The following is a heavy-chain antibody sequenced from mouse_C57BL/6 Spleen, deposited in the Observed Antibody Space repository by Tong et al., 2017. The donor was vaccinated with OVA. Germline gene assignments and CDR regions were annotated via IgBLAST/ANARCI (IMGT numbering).Heavy chain of an antibody. CDR3: ASGGSPFAY. V-gene: IGHV1-18*01. J-gene: IGHJ3*01. Sequence: EVQLQESGPELVKPGASVKMSCKASGYTFTDYNMDWVKQSHGKSLEWIGDINPNNGGTIYNQKFKGKATLAVDKSSSTAYMKLRSLTSEDTAVYYCASGGSPFAYWGQGTLVTVSA. CDR1: GYTFTDYN. D-gene: IGHD1-1*01. CDR2: INPNNGGT.